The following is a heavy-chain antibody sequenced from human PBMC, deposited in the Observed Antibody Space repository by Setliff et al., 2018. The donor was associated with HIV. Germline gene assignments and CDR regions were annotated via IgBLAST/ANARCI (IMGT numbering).Heavy chain of an antibody. J-gene: IGHJ3*02. CDR3: ASKVHCTNGVCLDAFDI. D-gene: IGHD2-8*01. CDR1: GSTFSRYG. CDR2: INPNSGST. Sequence: ASVKVSCKASGSTFSRYGLHWVRQAPGQGLEWMGRINPNSGSTNYAQNFQGGVTMTRDTSISTAYMELSRLRSDDTAVYYCASKVHCTNGVCLDAFDIWGQGTMVTVSS. V-gene: IGHV1-2*06.